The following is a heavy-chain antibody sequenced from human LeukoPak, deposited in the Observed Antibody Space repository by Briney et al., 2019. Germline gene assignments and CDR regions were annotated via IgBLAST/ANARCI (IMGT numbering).Heavy chain of an antibody. J-gene: IGHJ4*02. CDR3: ARGADAAYDY. V-gene: IGHV3-13*04. Sequence: GGSLRLSCAASGFTFSNYDMHRVRQTIGKGLEWVSVIGTAGDTYYPGSVRDRFTISRENAKNSLYLQMNSLRVEDTALYYCARGADAAYDYWGQGTLVTVSS. CDR1: GFTFSNYD. D-gene: IGHD1-26*01. CDR2: IGTAGDT.